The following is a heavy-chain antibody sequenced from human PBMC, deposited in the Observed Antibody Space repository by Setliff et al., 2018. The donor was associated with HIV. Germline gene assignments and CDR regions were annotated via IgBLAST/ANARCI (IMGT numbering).Heavy chain of an antibody. J-gene: IGHJ4*02. CDR1: GYTFNSYG. D-gene: IGHD2-15*01. CDR2: INTVTGTP. Sequence: ASVKVSCKASGYTFNSYGINWVRQAPGQGLEWMGWINTVTGTPTYAQGFTGRFVFSLDTSVSTAYLQISSLKAEDSAVYYCARRMEMTPIGYWGQGTLVTVSS. CDR3: ARRMEMTPIGY. V-gene: IGHV7-4-1*02.